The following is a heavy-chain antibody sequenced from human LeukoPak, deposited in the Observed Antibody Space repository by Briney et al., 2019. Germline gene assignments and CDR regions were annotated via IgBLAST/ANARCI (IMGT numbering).Heavy chain of an antibody. D-gene: IGHD3-22*01. CDR1: GFTFSSYG. V-gene: IGHV3-30*18. Sequence: GGSLRLSCAASGFTFSSYGMYWVRQAPPQGLEWVAVISYDGGNISYADSVKGRFTISRDNSKNTLHLKMKSLRAEDTAVYYCAKDPGASYYDSSGYYPSSIDYWGQGNLVTVSS. CDR2: ISYDGGNI. CDR3: AKDPGASYYDSSGYYPSSIDY. J-gene: IGHJ4*02.